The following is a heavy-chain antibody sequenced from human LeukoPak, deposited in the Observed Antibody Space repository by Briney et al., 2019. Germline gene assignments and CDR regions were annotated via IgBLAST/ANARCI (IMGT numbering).Heavy chain of an antibody. D-gene: IGHD3-16*01. Sequence: GESLKISCKGSGYSFTSYWIGWVRQMPGKGLEWMGIIYPGGSDTRYSPSFQGQVTISADKSISTAYLQWSSLKASDTAMYYCARHAFGGVTPQENWFDPWGQGTLVTVSS. CDR1: GYSFTSYW. CDR2: IYPGGSDT. J-gene: IGHJ5*02. CDR3: ARHAFGGVTPQENWFDP. V-gene: IGHV5-51*01.